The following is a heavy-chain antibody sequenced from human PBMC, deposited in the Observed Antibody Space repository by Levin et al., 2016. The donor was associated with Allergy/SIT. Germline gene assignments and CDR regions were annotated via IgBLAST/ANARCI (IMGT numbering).Heavy chain of an antibody. CDR2: ISSSSSYI. CDR1: GFTFSSYS. J-gene: IGHJ5*02. D-gene: IGHD3-3*01. V-gene: IGHV3-21*01. Sequence: GGSLRLSCAASGFTFSSYSMNWVRQAPGKGLEWVSSISSSSSYIYYADSVKGRFTISRDNAKNSLYLQMNSLRAEDTAVYYCARDLRYDFWSGYYRGGWFDPWGQGTLVTVSS. CDR3: ARDLRYDFWSGYYRGGWFDP.